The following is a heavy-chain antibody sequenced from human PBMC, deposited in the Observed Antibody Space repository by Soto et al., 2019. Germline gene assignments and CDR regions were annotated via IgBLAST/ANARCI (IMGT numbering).Heavy chain of an antibody. V-gene: IGHV3-23*01. Sequence: EVQLLESGGGLVQPGGSLRLSCAASGFTFSAYAMSWVRQAPGKELEWVSSIHGGGGGTFYADSERGRFTISRDNSRNTLFLQMNSLRADDTAVYHCARDAVTENGQWDWFDPWVQGTLVT. D-gene: IGHD6-19*01. J-gene: IGHJ5*02. CDR2: IHGGGGGT. CDR3: ARDAVTENGQWDWFDP. CDR1: GFTFSAYA.